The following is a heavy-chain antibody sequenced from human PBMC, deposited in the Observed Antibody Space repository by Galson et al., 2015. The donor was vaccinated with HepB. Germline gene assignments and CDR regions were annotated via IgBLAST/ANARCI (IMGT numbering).Heavy chain of an antibody. J-gene: IGHJ4*02. D-gene: IGHD3-3*01. CDR1: GFTVSSNY. CDR3: ARHNFITIFDYYFDY. Sequence: SLRLSCAASGFTVSSNYMSWVRQAPGKGLEWVSVIYSGGSTYYADSVKGRFTISRDNSKNTLYLQMNSLRAEDTAVYYCARHNFITIFDYYFDYWGQGTLVTVSS. CDR2: IYSGGST. V-gene: IGHV3-53*01.